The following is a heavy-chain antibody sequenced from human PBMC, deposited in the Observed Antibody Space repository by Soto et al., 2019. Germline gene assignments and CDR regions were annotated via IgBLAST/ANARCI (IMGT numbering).Heavy chain of an antibody. Sequence: ASVKVSCKASGYNFTSYYMHWVRQAHGQGLEWMGIINPSGGSTSYAQKFQGRVTMTRDTSTSTVYMELSSLRSEDTAVYYCARGTSLGAAAAGGGGWFDPLGQGTMVTVSS. V-gene: IGHV1-46*01. J-gene: IGHJ5*02. D-gene: IGHD6-13*01. CDR2: INPSGGST. CDR1: GYNFTSYY. CDR3: ARGTSLGAAAAGGGGWFDP.